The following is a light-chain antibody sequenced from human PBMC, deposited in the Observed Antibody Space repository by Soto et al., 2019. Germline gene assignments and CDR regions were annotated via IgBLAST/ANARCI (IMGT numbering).Light chain of an antibody. CDR1: SGSIASNY. CDR2: EDN. CDR3: QSYDSRNHVV. V-gene: IGLV6-57*04. Sequence: NFMLTQPHSVSESPGKTVTISCTRSSGSIASNYVQWYQQRPGSAPTTVIYEDNQRPSGVPDRFSGSIDSSSNSASLTISGLKTEDEADYYCQSYDSRNHVVFGGGTKVTVL. J-gene: IGLJ2*01.